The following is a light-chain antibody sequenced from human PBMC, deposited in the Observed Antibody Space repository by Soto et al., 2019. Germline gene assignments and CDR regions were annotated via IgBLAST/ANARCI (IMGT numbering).Light chain of an antibody. CDR1: QSVLYSSNKKNY. J-gene: IGKJ5*01. CDR2: WAS. CDR3: QQYGSSPPIT. V-gene: IGKV4-1*01. Sequence: DIVMTQSPDSLAVSLGERATINCKSSQSVLYSSNKKNYLAWYQQKPGHPPNLLIYWASTRESGVPDRFSGSGSGTDFTLTISSLQAEDVAVYYCQQYGSSPPITFGQGTRLEIK.